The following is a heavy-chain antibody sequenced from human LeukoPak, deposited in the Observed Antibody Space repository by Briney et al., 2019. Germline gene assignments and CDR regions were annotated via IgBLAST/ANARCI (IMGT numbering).Heavy chain of an antibody. CDR1: GGTFSSYA. CDR2: IIPIFGTA. J-gene: IGHJ3*02. CDR3: ATRGEPQMIVMVFHHDAFDI. Sequence: SVKVSCKASGGTFSSYAISWVRQAPGQGLEWMGGIIPIFGTANYAQKFQGRVTITADESTSTAYMELSSLRSEDTAVYYCATRGEPQMIVMVFHHDAFDIWGQGTMVTVSS. V-gene: IGHV1-69*13. D-gene: IGHD3-22*01.